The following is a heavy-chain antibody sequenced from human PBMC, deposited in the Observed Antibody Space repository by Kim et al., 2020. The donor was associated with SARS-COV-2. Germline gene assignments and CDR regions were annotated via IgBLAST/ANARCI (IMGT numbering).Heavy chain of an antibody. Sequence: STYCADSVKGRFTISRDNSNNTLDLQMNSLRAEDTAVYYCAKAFQTYFDYWGQGTLVTVSS. CDR2: ST. CDR3: AKAFQTYFDY. J-gene: IGHJ4*02. D-gene: IGHD2-21*01. V-gene: IGHV3-23*01.